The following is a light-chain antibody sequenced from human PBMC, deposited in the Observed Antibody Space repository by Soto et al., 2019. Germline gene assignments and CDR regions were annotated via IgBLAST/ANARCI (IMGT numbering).Light chain of an antibody. Sequence: QSALTQPASVSGSPGQSITISCTGSSSDVGGYNSVSWYQQHPGKAPKLMIYDVSNRPSGVSNRFSGSKSGNTASLTISGLQAEDEADYYCSSYISSSTVVFGGGTKLTVL. J-gene: IGLJ2*01. CDR2: DVS. CDR1: SSDVGGYNS. CDR3: SSYISSSTVV. V-gene: IGLV2-14*01.